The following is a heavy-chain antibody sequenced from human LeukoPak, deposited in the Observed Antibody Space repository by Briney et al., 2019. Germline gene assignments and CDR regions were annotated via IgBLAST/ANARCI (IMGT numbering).Heavy chain of an antibody. CDR3: AKDPTMIVVVIPDY. CDR2: ISGSGGST. CDR1: GFTFSSYA. J-gene: IGHJ4*02. Sequence: GGSLRLSCAASGFTFSSYAMSWVRQAPGRGLEWVSAISGSGGSTYYADSVKSRFTISRDNSKNTLYLQMNSLRAEDTAVYYCAKDPTMIVVVIPDYWGQGTLVTVSS. D-gene: IGHD3-22*01. V-gene: IGHV3-23*01.